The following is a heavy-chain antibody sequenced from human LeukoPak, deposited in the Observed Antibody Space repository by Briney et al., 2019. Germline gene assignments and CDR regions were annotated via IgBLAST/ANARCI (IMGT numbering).Heavy chain of an antibody. CDR2: INPNSGDT. Sequence: ASVKVSCKASGYTFTGYYIHWVRQAPGQGLEWMGWINPNSGDTNYAQNFQGRVTMTKDTSTNTAYMELSRVKSDDTAVYDCARGAGPTTWFDPWGQGTLVTVSS. D-gene: IGHD1-1*01. J-gene: IGHJ5*02. CDR3: ARGAGPTTWFDP. CDR1: GYTFTGYY. V-gene: IGHV1-2*02.